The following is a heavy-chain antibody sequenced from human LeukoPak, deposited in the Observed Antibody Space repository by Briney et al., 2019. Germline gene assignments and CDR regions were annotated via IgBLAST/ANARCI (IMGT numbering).Heavy chain of an antibody. J-gene: IGHJ4*02. V-gene: IGHV4-59*08. Sequence: SETLSLTCTVSGGSISSYYWSWIRQPPGKGLEWIGYIYYSGSTKYNPSLKSRVTISVDTSKNQFSLKLSSVTAADTAVYYCARGARAGYNLEPFDYWGQGTLVTVSP. CDR2: IYYSGST. CDR3: ARGARAGYNLEPFDY. CDR1: GGSISSYY. D-gene: IGHD5-24*01.